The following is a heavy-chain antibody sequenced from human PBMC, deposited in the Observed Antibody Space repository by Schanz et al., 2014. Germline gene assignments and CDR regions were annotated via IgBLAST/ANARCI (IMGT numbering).Heavy chain of an antibody. Sequence: EVQLLESGGGLVQPGGSLKLSCAASGLIFSNYVMSWVRQAPGKGLEWVSTIGTSGGTNYAESVKGRFTISRDNSKNTLYLQMNSLRAEDTAIYYCAKDAPYPFDLWGRGTLITVSS. J-gene: IGHJ2*01. V-gene: IGHV3-23*01. CDR3: AKDAPYPFDL. CDR1: GLIFSNYV. CDR2: IGTSGGT.